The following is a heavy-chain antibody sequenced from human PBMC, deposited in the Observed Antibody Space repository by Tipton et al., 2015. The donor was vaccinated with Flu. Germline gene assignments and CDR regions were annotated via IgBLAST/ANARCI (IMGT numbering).Heavy chain of an antibody. CDR3: ARREYSNYVSEPKNWFDS. CDR1: GDSIGSNYY. CDR2: VYRTGNT. D-gene: IGHD4-11*01. J-gene: IGHJ5*01. V-gene: IGHV4-38-2*01. Sequence: LRLSCEVSGDSIGSNYYWGWIRQPPGKGLQWIGNVYRTGNTYYNPSLKSRVTMSIDRSKNQFSLNLKSVTAGDMAVYYCARREYSNYVSEPKNWFDSWGLGTLVTVSS.